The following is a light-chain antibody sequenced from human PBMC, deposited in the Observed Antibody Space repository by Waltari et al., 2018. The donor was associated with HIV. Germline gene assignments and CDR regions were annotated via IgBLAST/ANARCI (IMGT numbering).Light chain of an antibody. CDR2: KAS. CDR3: QHHNTSSPWT. J-gene: IGKJ1*01. V-gene: IGKV1-5*03. CDR1: QNIDTW. Sequence: DIQMTQSPSTLSTSEGDRITITCRASQNIDTWWAWYQQKAGKATKLLVYKASSLESGVPTRFRGSGSATEFPLTISSLQPDDYATYCCQHHNTSSPWTFGQGTRV.